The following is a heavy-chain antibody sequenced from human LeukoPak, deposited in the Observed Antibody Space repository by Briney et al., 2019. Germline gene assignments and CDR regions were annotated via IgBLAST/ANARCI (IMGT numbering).Heavy chain of an antibody. Sequence: WGSLRLSCAASGFSFSTYNMNGVCQAPGQRLEWVSSITSGSSYIYYADSVKGRFTISRDNAKSSLYLQMDSLRAEDTAVYYCARDPYSGNYGAYYYYYMDVWGKGTTVTISS. J-gene: IGHJ6*03. CDR1: GFSFSTYN. CDR3: ARDPYSGNYGAYYYYYMDV. D-gene: IGHD1-26*01. V-gene: IGHV3-21*01. CDR2: ITSGSSYI.